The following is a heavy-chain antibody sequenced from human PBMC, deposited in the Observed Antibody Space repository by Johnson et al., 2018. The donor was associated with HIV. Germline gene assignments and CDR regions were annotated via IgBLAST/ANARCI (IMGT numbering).Heavy chain of an antibody. J-gene: IGHJ3*02. CDR3: AKDVGNYWPDSFDI. CDR1: GFTFSSYG. V-gene: IGHV3-33*03. CDR2: IWYDGSNK. Sequence: QVQLVESGGGVVQPGRSLRLSCAASGFTFSSYGMHWVRQAPGKGLEWVAVIWYDGSNKYYADSVKGRFTISRDKSENTLYLQMNSLRDEDTAVYYCAKDVGNYWPDSFDIWGQGTMVTVSS. D-gene: IGHD3-22*01.